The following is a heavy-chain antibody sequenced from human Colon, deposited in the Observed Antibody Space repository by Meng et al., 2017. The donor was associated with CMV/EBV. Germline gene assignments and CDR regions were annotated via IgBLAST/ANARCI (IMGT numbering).Heavy chain of an antibody. D-gene: IGHD5-12*01. CDR3: AREVGNIVATIMDDY. CDR1: GFTFRSYA. V-gene: IGHV3-30*04. CDR2: ISYDGSNK. J-gene: IGHJ4*02. Sequence: GESLKISCAASGFTFRSYAMHWVRQAPGKGLEWVAVISYDGSNKYYADSVKGRFTISRDNSKNTLYLQMNSLRAEDTAVYYCAREVGNIVATIMDDYWGQGTLVTVSS.